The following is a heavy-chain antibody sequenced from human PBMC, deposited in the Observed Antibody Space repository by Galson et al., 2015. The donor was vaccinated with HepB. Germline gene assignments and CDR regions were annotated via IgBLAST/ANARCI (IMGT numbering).Heavy chain of an antibody. D-gene: IGHD5-18*01. CDR2: IYYTGNT. V-gene: IGHV4-39*07. J-gene: IGHJ4*02. CDR3: ARAAGDSSTYANDY. CDR1: GASISSSLYY. Sequence: ETLSLTCTVSGASISSSLYYWVWVRQPPEKGLEWIGSIYYTGNTYYKSSLKSRVTISADISKNQFSLKVNSVTAADTAVYYCARAAGDSSTYANDYWGQGALVTVSS.